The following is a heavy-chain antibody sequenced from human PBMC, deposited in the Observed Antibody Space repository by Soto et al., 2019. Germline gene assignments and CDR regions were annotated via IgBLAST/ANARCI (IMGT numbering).Heavy chain of an antibody. V-gene: IGHV4-59*08. CDR1: GGSISSYY. CDR3: ARSRYSGYDSLDY. CDR2: IYYSGST. D-gene: IGHD5-12*01. J-gene: IGHJ4*02. Sequence: QVQLQESGPGLVKPSETLSLTCTVSGGSISSYYWRWIRQPPGKGLEWIGYIYYSGSTNYNPSLKSRVTISVDTSKTQFSRKLSSVTAADTAVYYCARSRYSGYDSLDYWGQGTLVTVSS.